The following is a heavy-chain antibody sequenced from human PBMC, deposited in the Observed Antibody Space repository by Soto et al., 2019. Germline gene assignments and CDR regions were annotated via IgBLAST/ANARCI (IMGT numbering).Heavy chain of an antibody. Sequence: SETLSLTCTVSGGSISSSSYYWGWIRQPPGKGLEWIGSIYYSGSTYYNPSLKSRVTISVDTSKNQFSLKLSSVTAADTAVYYCANIVRIANWFDPWGQGTLVTVSS. D-gene: IGHD3-16*02. CDR1: GGSISSSSYY. J-gene: IGHJ5*02. V-gene: IGHV4-39*01. CDR2: IYYSGST. CDR3: ANIVRIANWFDP.